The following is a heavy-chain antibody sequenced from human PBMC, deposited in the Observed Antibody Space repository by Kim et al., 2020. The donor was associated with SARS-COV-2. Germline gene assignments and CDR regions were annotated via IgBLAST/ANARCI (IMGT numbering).Heavy chain of an antibody. CDR3: ARDIVATISRGNYYYYGMDV. D-gene: IGHD5-12*01. Sequence: ASVKVSCKASGYTFTSYGISWVRQAPGQGLEWMGWISAYNGNTNYAQKLQGRVTMTTDTSTSTAYMELRSLRSDDTAVYSCARDIVATISRGNYYYYGMDVWGQGTTVTVSS. V-gene: IGHV1-18*04. CDR1: GYTFTSYG. CDR2: ISAYNGNT. J-gene: IGHJ6*02.